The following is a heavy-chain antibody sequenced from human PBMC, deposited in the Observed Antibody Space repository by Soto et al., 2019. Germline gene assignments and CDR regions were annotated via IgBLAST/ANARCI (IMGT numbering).Heavy chain of an antibody. CDR2: ISAYNGNT. Sequence: QVQLVQSGAEVKKPGASVKVSCKASGYTFTSYGISWVRQAPGQGLEWMGWISAYNGNTNYAQKLQGRVTMTTDTSPSTAYRELRSLRSDDTAVYYCARDLYAYGGNSPRHFGYWGQGTLFTVSS. D-gene: IGHD2-21*02. V-gene: IGHV1-18*04. J-gene: IGHJ4*02. CDR1: GYTFTSYG. CDR3: ARDLYAYGGNSPRHFGY.